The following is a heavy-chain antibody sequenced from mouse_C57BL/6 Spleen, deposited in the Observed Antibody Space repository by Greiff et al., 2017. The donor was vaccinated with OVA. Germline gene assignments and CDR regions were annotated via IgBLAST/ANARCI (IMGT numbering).Heavy chain of an antibody. CDR1: GYTFTEYT. CDR2: FYPGSGSI. V-gene: IGHV1-62-2*01. D-gene: IGHD1-1*01. CDR3: ARHEEEFTTVVAREWYFDV. J-gene: IGHJ1*03. Sequence: VQLQQSGAELVKPGASVKLSCKASGYTFTEYTIHWVKQRSGQGLEWIGWFYPGSGSIKYNEKFKDKATLTADKSSSTVYMELSRLTSEDSAVYFCARHEEEFTTVVAREWYFDVWGTGTTVTVSS.